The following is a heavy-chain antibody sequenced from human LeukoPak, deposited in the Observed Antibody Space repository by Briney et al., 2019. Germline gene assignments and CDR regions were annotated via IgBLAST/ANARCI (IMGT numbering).Heavy chain of an antibody. D-gene: IGHD3-10*01. Sequence: ASVKVSCKASGGTFSSYAISWVRQAPGQGLEWMGWISAYNGNTNYAQKFQGRVTMTRNTSISTAYMELSSLRSEDTAVYYCARTPSPGHFQHWGQGTLVTVSS. CDR3: ARTPSPGHFQH. CDR2: ISAYNGNT. V-gene: IGHV1-8*02. J-gene: IGHJ1*01. CDR1: GGTFSSYA.